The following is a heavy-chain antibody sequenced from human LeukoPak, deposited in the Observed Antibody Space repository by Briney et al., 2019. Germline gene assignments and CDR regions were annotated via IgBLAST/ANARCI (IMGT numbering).Heavy chain of an antibody. Sequence: GGSLRLSCAASGFTFSSYATSWVRQAPGKGLEWVSSISGSGHSTYYADSVKGRLTISRDNSKNTLYLQMNSLRAEDTAVFYCAIHYYDSSGHLDSWGQGTLVTVSS. J-gene: IGHJ4*02. CDR3: AIHYYDSSGHLDS. V-gene: IGHV3-23*01. CDR1: GFTFSSYA. CDR2: ISGSGHST. D-gene: IGHD3-22*01.